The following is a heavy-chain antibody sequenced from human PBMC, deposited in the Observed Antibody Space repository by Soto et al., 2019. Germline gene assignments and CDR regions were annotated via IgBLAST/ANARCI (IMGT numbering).Heavy chain of an antibody. CDR3: AKARPGYCSGGSCYYYFDY. Sequence: LRLSCAASGFTFSSYGMHWVRQAPGKGLEWVAVISYDGSNKYYADSVKGRFTISRDNSKNTLYLQMNSLRAEDTAVYYCAKARPGYCSGGSCYYYFDYWGQGTLVTVSS. D-gene: IGHD2-15*01. CDR2: ISYDGSNK. CDR1: GFTFSSYG. V-gene: IGHV3-30*18. J-gene: IGHJ4*02.